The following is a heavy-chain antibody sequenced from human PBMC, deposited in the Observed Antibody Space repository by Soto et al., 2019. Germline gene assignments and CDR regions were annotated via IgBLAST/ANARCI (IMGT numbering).Heavy chain of an antibody. CDR2: IYPGDSDT. V-gene: IGHV5-51*01. Sequence: PGESLKISCKGSGYSFSSYWIGWVRQMPGKGLEWMGIIYPGDSDTRYSPSFQGQVTISADKSINTAYLQWSSLKASDTAVYYCSRTPDFWSGSIHFWGQGTQVTVYS. D-gene: IGHD3-3*01. J-gene: IGHJ4*02. CDR3: SRTPDFWSGSIHF. CDR1: GYSFSSYW.